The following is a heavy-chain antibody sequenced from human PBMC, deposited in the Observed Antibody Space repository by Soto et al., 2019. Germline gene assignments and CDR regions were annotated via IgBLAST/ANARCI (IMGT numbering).Heavy chain of an antibody. D-gene: IGHD2-21*01. CDR3: AGDHMGDTQVHFDL. V-gene: IGHV3-13*01. CDR1: GFTFSSYD. Sequence: EVQLVESGGGLVQPGGSLRLSCAASGFTFSSYDMHWVRQATGKGLEWFSGIGTAGDTYYPGSVKGRFTISRENAKNSLYLQMNFTRAGNMAVYYCAGDHMGDTQVHFDLWGRGTLVTVSS. J-gene: IGHJ2*01. CDR2: IGTAGDT.